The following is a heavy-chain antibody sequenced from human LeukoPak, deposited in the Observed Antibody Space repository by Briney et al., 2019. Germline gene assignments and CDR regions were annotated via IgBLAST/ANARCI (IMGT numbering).Heavy chain of an antibody. CDR2: IKSDGSST. Sequence: GGSLRLSCAASGFTFSSYWMHWVRQAPGKGLVWVSRIKSDGSSTSNAGYVKGRFTISRDNAKNTLYLQMNSLRGEDTAVYYCARDRRYSSGWYSDYWGQGTLVTVSS. CDR1: GFTFSSYW. D-gene: IGHD6-19*01. V-gene: IGHV3-74*01. J-gene: IGHJ4*02. CDR3: ARDRRYSSGWYSDY.